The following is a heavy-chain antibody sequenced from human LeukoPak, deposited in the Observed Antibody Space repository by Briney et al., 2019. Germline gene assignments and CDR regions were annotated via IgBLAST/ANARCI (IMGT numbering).Heavy chain of an antibody. Sequence: GGSLRLSCAASGFTVTNTYMSWVRQGPGKGLEWVSTIYSGGSTYYEDYVKGRFTVSRDTSKNTLYLQMNRLRPEDTAMYYCARDLRLKWFFDYWGQGTLVTVSS. V-gene: IGHV3-66*02. D-gene: IGHD3-3*01. CDR1: GFTVTNTY. CDR2: IYSGGST. CDR3: ARDLRLKWFFDY. J-gene: IGHJ4*02.